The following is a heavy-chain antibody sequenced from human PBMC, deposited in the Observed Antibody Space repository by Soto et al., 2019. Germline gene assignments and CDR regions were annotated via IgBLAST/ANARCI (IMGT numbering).Heavy chain of an antibody. V-gene: IGHV4-39*01. CDR1: GGSISSSSYF. J-gene: IGHJ5*02. CDR3: ARHPRHFWFAP. CDR2: IYYSGST. Sequence: LSETLSLTCSVSGGSISSSSYFCGWIRQPPGKGLEWIGSIYYSGSTYYNPSLKSRVTVSVDTSKNQFSLKLSSVTAADTAVYYCARHPRHFWFAPRGQGTLVPVSS.